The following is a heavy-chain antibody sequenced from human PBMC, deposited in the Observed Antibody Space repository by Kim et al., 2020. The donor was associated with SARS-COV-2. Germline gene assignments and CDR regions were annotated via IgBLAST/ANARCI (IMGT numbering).Heavy chain of an antibody. CDR3: ARDISHPLIYDSSGYGWFDP. V-gene: IGHV4-4*02. D-gene: IGHD3-22*01. J-gene: IGHJ5*02. CDR2: IYHSGST. CDR1: GGSISSSNW. Sequence: SETLSLTCAVSGGSISSSNWWSWVRQPPGKGLEWIGEIYHSGSTNYNPSLKSRVTISVDKSKNQFSLKLSSVTAADTAVYYCARDISHPLIYDSSGYGWFDPWGQGTLVTVSS.